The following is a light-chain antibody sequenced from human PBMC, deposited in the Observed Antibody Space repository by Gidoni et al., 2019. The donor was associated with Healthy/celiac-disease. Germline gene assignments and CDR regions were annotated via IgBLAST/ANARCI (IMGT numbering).Light chain of an antibody. CDR2: DAS. CDR1: QDISNY. Sequence: DIQMTQSPSSLSASVGDRVTITCQASQDISNYLNWYQQKPGKAPKLLIYDASNLETGVQSRFSGSGSGTDFTFTISSLQPEDIATYYCQQSRTFXQXTKLEIK. V-gene: IGKV1-33*01. J-gene: IGKJ2*02. CDR3: QQSRT.